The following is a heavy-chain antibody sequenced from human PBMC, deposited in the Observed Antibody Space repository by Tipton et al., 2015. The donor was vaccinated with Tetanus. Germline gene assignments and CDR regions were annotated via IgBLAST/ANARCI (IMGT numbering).Heavy chain of an antibody. J-gene: IGHJ4*02. CDR2: MLWNGARI. CDR1: GLTFHEHA. V-gene: IGHV3-9*01. Sequence: SLRLSCAVSGLTFHEHAMHWVRQAPGKGLEWVSGMLWNGARIDYADSLRGRFTISWDSAKNSLNLQMNSLTAEDTALYYCAREGYWGQGTLVTVSS. CDR3: AREGY.